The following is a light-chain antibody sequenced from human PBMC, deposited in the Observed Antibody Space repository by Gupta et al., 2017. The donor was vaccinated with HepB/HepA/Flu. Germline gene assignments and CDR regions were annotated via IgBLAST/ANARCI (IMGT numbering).Light chain of an antibody. Sequence: QSVLTQPPSAPGTPGQSVTISCSGSSSNIGSNYVYWYHQLPGTETKLLIVSKHQRPSGVTDRFSCYTTGSYASRVTGGLRSEEEADYYCGGWDAGINVWVFGGGTKVTVL. CDR3: GGWDAGINVWV. V-gene: IGLV1-47*02. CDR2: SKH. CDR1: SSNIGSNY. J-gene: IGLJ3*02.